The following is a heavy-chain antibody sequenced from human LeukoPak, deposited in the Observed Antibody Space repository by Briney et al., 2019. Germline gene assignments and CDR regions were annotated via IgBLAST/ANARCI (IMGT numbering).Heavy chain of an antibody. CDR3: ARALLEDSSGYGDAFDI. CDR2: ISYDGSNK. V-gene: IGHV3-30-3*01. CDR1: GFTFSSYA. J-gene: IGHJ3*02. Sequence: GGSLRLSCAASGFTFSSYAMHWVRQAPGKGLEWVAVISYDGSNKYYADSVKGRFTISRDNSKNTLYLQMSSVRAEDTAVYYCARALLEDSSGYGDAFDIWGQGTTVTVSS. D-gene: IGHD3-22*01.